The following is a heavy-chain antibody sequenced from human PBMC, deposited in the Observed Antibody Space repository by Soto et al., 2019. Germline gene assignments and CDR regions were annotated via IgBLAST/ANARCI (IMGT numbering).Heavy chain of an antibody. J-gene: IGHJ4*02. V-gene: IGHV1-3*01. CDR1: GYTLTELS. Sequence: GASVKVSCKDSGYTLTELSMHWVRQAPGQRLEWMGGINAGNGNTKYAQKFQGRVTITRDTSASTAYMELSSLRSEDTAVYYCARSIVVVTAAEYWGQGTLVTVSS. CDR3: ARSIVVVTAAEY. CDR2: INAGNGNT. D-gene: IGHD2-21*02.